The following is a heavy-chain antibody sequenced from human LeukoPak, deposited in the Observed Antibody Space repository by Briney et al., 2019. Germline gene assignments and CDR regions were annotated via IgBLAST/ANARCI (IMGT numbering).Heavy chain of an antibody. V-gene: IGHV3-21*01. CDR1: GCTFSSYS. Sequence: PGGPLRLSCAASGCTFSSYSMNWVRQAPGKGLEWVSSISSRSSYIYNAESVKGRFTISRDNAKNSLYLQMNSLRAEDTAVYYCTRDRDDDSSGSIDDAFDIWGQGTMLTVSS. D-gene: IGHD3-22*01. CDR2: ISSRSSYI. CDR3: TRDRDDDSSGSIDDAFDI. J-gene: IGHJ3*02.